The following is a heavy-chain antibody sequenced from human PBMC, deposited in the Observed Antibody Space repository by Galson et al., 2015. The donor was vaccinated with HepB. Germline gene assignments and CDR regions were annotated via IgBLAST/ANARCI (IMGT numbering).Heavy chain of an antibody. CDR2: ISSSSSTI. CDR1: GFSLSGYS. Sequence: SLRLSCAASGFSLSGYSMSWIRQAPGKGLEWVSDISSSSSTINYADSVKGRFTISRDNAKNSLFLQMNSLRDEDTAVYFCARERPYNYGAGSSYNSDDFDYWGQGTLVTVSS. J-gene: IGHJ4*02. V-gene: IGHV3-48*02. CDR3: ARERPYNYGAGSSYNSDDFDY. D-gene: IGHD3-10*01.